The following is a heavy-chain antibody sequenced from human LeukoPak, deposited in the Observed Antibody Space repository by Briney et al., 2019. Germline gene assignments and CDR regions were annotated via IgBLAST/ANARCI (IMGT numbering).Heavy chain of an antibody. CDR3: AKDPGVVPAHYFDY. CDR2: TGSTGVST. D-gene: IGHD2-2*01. J-gene: IGHJ4*02. Sequence: GGSLRLSCAASGFTFSSYAMNWVRQAPGKGLEWVSGTGSTGVSTFYADSVKGRFTVSRDNSKNTLSLQMNSLRAEDTAVYYCAKDPGVVPAHYFDYWGQGTLVTVSS. CDR1: GFTFSSYA. V-gene: IGHV3-23*01.